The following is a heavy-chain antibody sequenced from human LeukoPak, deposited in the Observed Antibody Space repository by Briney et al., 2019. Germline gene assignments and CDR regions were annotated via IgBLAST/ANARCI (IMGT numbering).Heavy chain of an antibody. Sequence: GGSLRLSCAGSGFTFSSYWMHWVRQAPGKGLVWASRINSDGSSTSYADSVKGRFTISRDNAKNTLYLQMNSLRAEDTAVYYWARVGYDSSGYQRPFDYWGQGTLVTVSS. CDR1: GFTFSSYW. J-gene: IGHJ4*02. CDR2: INSDGSST. V-gene: IGHV3-74*01. CDR3: ARVGYDSSGYQRPFDY. D-gene: IGHD3-22*01.